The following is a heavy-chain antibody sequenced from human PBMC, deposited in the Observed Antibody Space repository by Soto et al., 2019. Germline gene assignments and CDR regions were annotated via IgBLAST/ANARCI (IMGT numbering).Heavy chain of an antibody. J-gene: IGHJ4*02. CDR2: MNPNSGNT. CDR1: GYTFTSYD. D-gene: IGHD6-19*01. Sequence: QVQLVQSGAEVKKPGASVKVSCKASGYTFTSYDINWVRPATGQGLEWMGWMNPNSGNTGYAQKFQGRVTMTRNTPKSTAYMGLRSLRAEDTAVYFCARGPSVYRGGWWGHWGQGTLVTVSS. CDR3: ARGPSVYRGGWWGH. V-gene: IGHV1-8*01.